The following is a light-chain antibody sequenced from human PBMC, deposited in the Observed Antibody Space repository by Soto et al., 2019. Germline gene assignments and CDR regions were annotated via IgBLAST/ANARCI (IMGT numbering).Light chain of an antibody. J-gene: IGKJ4*01. CDR2: GAS. Sequence: DIQMTQSPSSLSASVGDRVTITCRASQSISSYLNWYQQKPGKAPKVLISGASSLQSGVPLRFSGSGSGTEFTLTISSLQPEDFASYYCQQSHSTPLTFGGGTKVEIK. CDR3: QQSHSTPLT. CDR1: QSISSY. V-gene: IGKV1-39*01.